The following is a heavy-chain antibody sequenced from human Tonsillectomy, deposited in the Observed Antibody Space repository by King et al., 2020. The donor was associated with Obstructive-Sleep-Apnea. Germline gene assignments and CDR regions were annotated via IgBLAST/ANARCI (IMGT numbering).Heavy chain of an antibody. V-gene: IGHV3-66*01. CDR1: GFTVSSNY. Sequence: VQLVESGGGLVQPGGSLRLSCAASGFTVSSNYMSWGRQAPGKGLEWVSVIYSGGSTYYADSVKGRFTISRDNSKNTLYLQMNSLRAEDTAVYYCARDRYGDYRHGMDVWGQGTTVTVSS. J-gene: IGHJ6*02. CDR3: ARDRYGDYRHGMDV. D-gene: IGHD4-17*01. CDR2: IYSGGST.